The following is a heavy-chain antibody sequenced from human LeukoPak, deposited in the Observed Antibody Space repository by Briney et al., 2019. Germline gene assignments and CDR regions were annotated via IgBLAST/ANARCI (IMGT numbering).Heavy chain of an antibody. J-gene: IGHJ5*02. CDR2: INHSGST. CDR3: ASTGAGPFDP. Sequence: PSETLSLTCAVYGGSFSGYYWSWIRQPPGKGLEWIGEINHSGSTNYIPSLKSRVTISVDTSKNQFSLKLSSVTAADTAVYYCASTGAGPFDPWAQGTLVTVSS. CDR1: GGSFSGYY. V-gene: IGHV4-34*01. D-gene: IGHD1-26*01.